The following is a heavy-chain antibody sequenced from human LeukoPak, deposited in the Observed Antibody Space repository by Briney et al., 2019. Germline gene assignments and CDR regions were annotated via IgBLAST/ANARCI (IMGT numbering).Heavy chain of an antibody. CDR2: IRDSGSST. CDR1: GFTFSSYA. Sequence: PGGSLRLSCAASGFTFSSYAMSWVRQAPGKGLEWVSAIRDSGSSTHYADSVKGRFTTSRDNSKNTLYLQMNSLRAEDTAVYYCAKDLSTGAADYYFDYWGQGTLVTVSS. CDR3: AKDLSTGAADYYFDY. V-gene: IGHV3-23*01. D-gene: IGHD1-26*01. J-gene: IGHJ4*02.